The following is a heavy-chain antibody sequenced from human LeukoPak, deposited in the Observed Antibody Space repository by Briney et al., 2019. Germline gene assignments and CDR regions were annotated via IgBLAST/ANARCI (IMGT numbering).Heavy chain of an antibody. Sequence: PSETLSLTCTVSGGSISSGSYYWSWIRQPPGKGLEWIGYIYYSGNTNYNPSVKSRVTMSVDTSKNQFSLKVSSVTAADTAVYYCARGVSTYYYGMDVWGQGTTVTVSS. CDR3: ARGVSTYYYGMDV. CDR2: IYYSGNT. CDR1: GGSISSGSYY. D-gene: IGHD3-10*01. J-gene: IGHJ6*02. V-gene: IGHV4-61*01.